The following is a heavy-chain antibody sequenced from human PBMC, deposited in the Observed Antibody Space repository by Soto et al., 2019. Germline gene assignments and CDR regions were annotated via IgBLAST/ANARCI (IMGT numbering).Heavy chain of an antibody. J-gene: IGHJ4*02. Sequence: GASVKVSCKASGGTFSSYTISWVRQAPGQGLEWMGRIIPILGMANYAQKFQGRVTITADKSTSTAYMELSSLRSEDTAVYYCASKEIQSDSSQIDYWGQGTLVTVSS. CDR3: ASKEIQSDSSQIDY. CDR2: IIPILGMA. CDR1: GGTFSSYT. D-gene: IGHD6-19*01. V-gene: IGHV1-69*02.